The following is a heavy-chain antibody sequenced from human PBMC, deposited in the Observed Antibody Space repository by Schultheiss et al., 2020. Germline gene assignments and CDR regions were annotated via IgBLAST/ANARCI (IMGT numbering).Heavy chain of an antibody. V-gene: IGHV3-23*01. J-gene: IGHJ6*04. D-gene: IGHD3-3*01. Sequence: GGSLRLSCAASGFTFSSYAMSWVRQAPGKGLEWVSAISGSGGSTYYADSVKGRFTISRDDSKNTLYLQMNSLKTEDTAVYYCTTVRITIFGVVMSRYYYYGMDVWGKGTTVIV. CDR2: ISGSGGST. CDR1: GFTFSSYA. CDR3: TTVRITIFGVVMSRYYYYGMDV.